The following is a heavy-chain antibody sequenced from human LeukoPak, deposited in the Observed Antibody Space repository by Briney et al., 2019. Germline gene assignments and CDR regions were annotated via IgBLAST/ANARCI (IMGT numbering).Heavy chain of an antibody. V-gene: IGHV3-23*01. D-gene: IGHD2-2*01. CDR1: GFTLRSYA. J-gene: IGHJ4*02. CDR2: ISGRSGGTT. Sequence: GGSLRLSCAASGFTLRSYAMNWVRRTPGKGLEWVSSISGRSGGTTNYADSVKGRFTIYRDNSKNTLYLQMNSLRAEDTAVYFCAKGGYCTSTSCYLLEWGQGTLVTVSS. CDR3: AKGGYCTSTSCYLLE.